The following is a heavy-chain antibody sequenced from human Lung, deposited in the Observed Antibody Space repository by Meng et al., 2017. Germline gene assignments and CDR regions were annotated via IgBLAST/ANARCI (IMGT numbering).Heavy chain of an antibody. Sequence: SETLYLTCAVYGGSFSGYYWSWIRQPPGKGLEWIGEINHSGSTNYNPSLKSRVTISVDTSKNQFSLKLSSVTAADTAVYYCARAYSSSWYARGWFDPWGQGTLVTVSS. J-gene: IGHJ5*02. V-gene: IGHV4-34*01. CDR1: GGSFSGYY. CDR2: INHSGST. CDR3: ARAYSSSWYARGWFDP. D-gene: IGHD6-13*01.